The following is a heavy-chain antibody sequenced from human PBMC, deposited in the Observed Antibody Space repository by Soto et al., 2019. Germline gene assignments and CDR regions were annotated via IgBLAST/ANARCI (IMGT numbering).Heavy chain of an antibody. CDR2: ISSRSSYI. D-gene: IGHD3-16*01. J-gene: IGHJ6*02. V-gene: IGHV3-21*01. Sequence: PGGSLRLSCAASGFTFSIYSMNWVRQAPGKGLEWVSSISSRSSYIYYADSVKGRFTISRDNAKNSLYMQMNSLGAGDTAVYYCARGDVGDYYGMDVWAKGPRSPSP. CDR1: GFTFSIYS. CDR3: ARGDVGDYYGMDV.